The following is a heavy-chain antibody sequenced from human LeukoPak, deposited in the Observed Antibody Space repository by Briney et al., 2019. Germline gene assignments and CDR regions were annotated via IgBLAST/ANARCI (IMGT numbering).Heavy chain of an antibody. D-gene: IGHD2-21*02. Sequence: ASVKVSCKASGYTFTSYGISWVRQAPGQGLEWMGWISAYNGNTNYAQKLQGRVTMTTDTSTSTAYMELRSLRSDDTAVYYCARDKGSGDCYSCPPSYNWFAPGAREPWSPSPQ. J-gene: IGHJ5*02. CDR3: ARDKGSGDCYSCPPSYNWFAP. CDR1: GYTFTSYG. V-gene: IGHV1-18*01. CDR2: ISAYNGNT.